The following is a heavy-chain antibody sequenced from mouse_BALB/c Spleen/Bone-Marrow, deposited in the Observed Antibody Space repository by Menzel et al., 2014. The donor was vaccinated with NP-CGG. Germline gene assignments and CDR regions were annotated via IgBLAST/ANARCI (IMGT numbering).Heavy chain of an antibody. CDR3: AKNYYYGYVAY. Sequence: EVQVVESGGGLVRPGGSLKLSCAASGFDFSRYWMTWVRQAPGKGLEWIGEINPDSSTINYTPSLKDKFIISRDNAKNTLYLQMSKVRSEDTALYYCAKNYYYGYVAYWGQGTLVTVSA. CDR1: GFDFSRYW. J-gene: IGHJ3*01. D-gene: IGHD1-2*01. CDR2: INPDSSTI. V-gene: IGHV4-1*02.